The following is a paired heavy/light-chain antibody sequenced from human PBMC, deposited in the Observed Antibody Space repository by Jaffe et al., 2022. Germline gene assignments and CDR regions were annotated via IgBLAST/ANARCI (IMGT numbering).Heavy chain of an antibody. CDR1: GGSISGYY. V-gene: IGHV4-59*01. CDR2: IYYSGST. CDR3: AGDFYYNYMDV. J-gene: IGHJ6*03. Sequence: QVQLQESGPGLVKPSETLSLTCSVSGGSISGYYWSWIRQPPGKGLEWIGYIYYSGSTNYKPSLKSRVTISVDTSKNQFSLKLSSVTEADTAVYYCAGDFYYNYMDVWGKGTTVTVSS.
Light chain of an antibody. V-gene: IGKV3-15*01. J-gene: IGKJ1*01. CDR3: QQYSNWPRT. Sequence: EIVMTQSPATLSVSPGERATLSCRASQSISINLAWYHQKPGQAPRLLIYGASTRATGIPARFSGSGSGTEFTLTISSLQAEDFAVYYCQQYSNWPRTFGQGTNVEIK. CDR2: GAS. CDR1: QSISIN.